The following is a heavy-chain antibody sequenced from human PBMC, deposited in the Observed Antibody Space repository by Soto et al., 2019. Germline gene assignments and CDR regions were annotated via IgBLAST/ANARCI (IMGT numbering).Heavy chain of an antibody. CDR2: VYYTGST. V-gene: IGHV4-59*08. J-gene: IGHJ6*03. Sequence: SETLSLTCTVSGGSISNFYWSWIRQPPGKGLEWIGYVYYTGSTSYNPSLKRRVTFSADSSRGQFSLRLNSVTAADTAVYYCARTVLGPDLLADSFVDYYYYMDGWGQGNTVTVSS. CDR3: ARTVLGPDLLADSFVDYYYYMDG. CDR1: GGSISNFY. D-gene: IGHD3-9*01.